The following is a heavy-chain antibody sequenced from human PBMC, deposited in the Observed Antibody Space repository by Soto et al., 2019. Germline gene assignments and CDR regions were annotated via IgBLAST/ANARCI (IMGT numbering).Heavy chain of an antibody. D-gene: IGHD2-2*01. Sequence: ASVKVSCKASGGTFSSYAISWVRQAPGQGLEWMGGIIPIFGTANYAQKFQGRVTITADESTSTAYMELSSLRSEDTAVYYCAGCSSTSCYGYYYGMDVWGQGTTVTVSS. J-gene: IGHJ6*02. V-gene: IGHV1-69*13. CDR2: IIPIFGTA. CDR3: AGCSSTSCYGYYYGMDV. CDR1: GGTFSSYA.